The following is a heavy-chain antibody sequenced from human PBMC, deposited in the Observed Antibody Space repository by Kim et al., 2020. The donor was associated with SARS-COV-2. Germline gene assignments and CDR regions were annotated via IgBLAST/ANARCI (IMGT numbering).Heavy chain of an antibody. Sequence: GGSLRLSCAASGFTVSSNYMSWVRQAPGKGLEWVSVIYSGGSTYYADSVKGRFTISRDNSKNTLYLQMNSLRAEDTAVYYCARESGIAARQHYYYGMDVWGQGTTVTVSS. J-gene: IGHJ6*02. D-gene: IGHD6-6*01. V-gene: IGHV3-53*01. CDR3: ARESGIAARQHYYYGMDV. CDR2: IYSGGST. CDR1: GFTVSSNY.